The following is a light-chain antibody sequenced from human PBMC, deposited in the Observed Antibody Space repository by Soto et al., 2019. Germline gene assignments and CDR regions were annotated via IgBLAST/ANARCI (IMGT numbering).Light chain of an antibody. J-gene: IGLJ2*01. CDR1: SFNIGSNT. CDR3: ATWDDSLNSPL. V-gene: IGLV1-44*01. Sequence: QSVLTQPPSASGTPGQTITISCSGSSFNIGSNTVHWYQQLPGTAPKLLIYSHDQRPSGVPDRFSGSKSGTSASLAISGLQSEDGADYFCATWDDSLNSPLFGGGTKLTVL. CDR2: SHD.